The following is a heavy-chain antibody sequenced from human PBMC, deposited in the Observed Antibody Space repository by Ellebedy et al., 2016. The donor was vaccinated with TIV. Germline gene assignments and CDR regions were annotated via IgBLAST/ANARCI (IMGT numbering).Heavy chain of an antibody. D-gene: IGHD4-17*01. V-gene: IGHV3-33*05. CDR1: GFTFSTYA. Sequence: GESLKISXAASGFTFSTYAMHWVRQAPGKGLEWVASLSYNGRNEYYRDSVKGRFTISRDNSKNTLYLQMNSLRAEDTAVYYCAREGGADDYGDYLAYWGQGTLVTVSS. CDR2: LSYNGRNE. CDR3: AREGGADDYGDYLAY. J-gene: IGHJ4*02.